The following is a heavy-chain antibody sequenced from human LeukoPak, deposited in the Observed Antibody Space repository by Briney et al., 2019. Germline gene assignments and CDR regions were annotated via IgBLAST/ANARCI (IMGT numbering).Heavy chain of an antibody. J-gene: IGHJ5*02. CDR3: AGCYCSSTSCYNWFDP. CDR2: ISPILGIA. CDR1: GGTFSSYT. Sequence: SSVKVSCKASGGTFSSYTISWVRQAPGQGLEWMGRISPILGIANYAQKFQGRVTITADKSTSPAYMEMSSLRSEDTAVYYCAGCYCSSTSCYNWFDPWGQGTLVTVSS. D-gene: IGHD2-2*01. V-gene: IGHV1-69*02.